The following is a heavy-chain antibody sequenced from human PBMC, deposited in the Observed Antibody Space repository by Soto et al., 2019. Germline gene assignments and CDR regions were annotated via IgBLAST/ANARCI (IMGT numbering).Heavy chain of an antibody. J-gene: IGHJ4*02. CDR2: ISSSSSTI. D-gene: IGHD3-22*01. Sequence: GGSLRLSCAASGFTFSSYSMNWVRQAPGKGLEWVSYISSSSSTIYYADSVKGRFTISRDNAKNSLYLQMNSLRDEDTAVYYCAREGDSSGYYDFDYWGQGTLVTVSS. CDR3: AREGDSSGYYDFDY. CDR1: GFTFSSYS. V-gene: IGHV3-48*02.